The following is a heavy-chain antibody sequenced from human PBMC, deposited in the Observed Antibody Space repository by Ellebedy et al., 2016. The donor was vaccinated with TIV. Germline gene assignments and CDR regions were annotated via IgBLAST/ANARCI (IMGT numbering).Heavy chain of an antibody. Sequence: ASVKVSXXASGYTFTSYGISWVRQAPGQGLEWMGWISAYNGNTNYAQKLQGRVTMTTDTSTSTAYMELRSLRSDDTAVYYCARGTFSVNWFDPWGQGTLVTDSS. CDR2: ISAYNGNT. D-gene: IGHD3-10*01. CDR3: ARGTFSVNWFDP. J-gene: IGHJ5*02. CDR1: GYTFTSYG. V-gene: IGHV1-18*01.